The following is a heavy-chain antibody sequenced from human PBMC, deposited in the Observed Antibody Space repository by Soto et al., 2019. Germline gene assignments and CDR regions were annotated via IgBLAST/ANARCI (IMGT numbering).Heavy chain of an antibody. CDR2: IYTSGST. Sequence: SETLSLTCTVSGGSISSSSYYWGWIRQPPGKGLEWIGSIYTSGSTNYNPSLKSRVTMSVDTSKNQFSLKLSSVTAADTAVYYCARDVRSSSWYKNWFDPWGQGTLVTVSS. CDR3: ARDVRSSSWYKNWFDP. D-gene: IGHD6-13*01. V-gene: IGHV4-39*07. CDR1: GGSISSSSYY. J-gene: IGHJ5*02.